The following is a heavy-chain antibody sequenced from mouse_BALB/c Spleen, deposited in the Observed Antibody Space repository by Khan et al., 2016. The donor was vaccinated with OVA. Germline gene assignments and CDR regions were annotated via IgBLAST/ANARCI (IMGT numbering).Heavy chain of an antibody. CDR3: AGKNYYGYAVDY. J-gene: IGHJ4*01. D-gene: IGHD1-1*01. V-gene: IGHV3-2*02. Sequence: EVELVESGPGLVKPSQSLSLTCTVTGYSITSNYAWNWIRQFPGNKLEWMGYISYSGSTSYNPFLKSRISITRDTSKNQFFLQLNSVTTEDTATYYCAGKNYYGYAVDYWGQGTSVTVSS. CDR1: GYSITSNYA. CDR2: ISYSGST.